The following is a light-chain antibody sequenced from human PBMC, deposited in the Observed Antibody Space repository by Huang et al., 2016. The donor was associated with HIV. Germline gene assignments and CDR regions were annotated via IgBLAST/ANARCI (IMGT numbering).Light chain of an antibody. J-gene: IGKJ5*01. CDR3: MQSLQTIT. CDR1: QSLLHSNGYNY. Sequence: DIVMTRSPLSLSVTPGEPASISCRSSQSLLHSNGYNYLDWYLQRPGQSPQLLIYLGSNRASGVPDRFSGSGSGTDFTLKISRVEAEDIGVYYCMQSLQTITFGQGTRLEMK. V-gene: IGKV2-28*01. CDR2: LGS.